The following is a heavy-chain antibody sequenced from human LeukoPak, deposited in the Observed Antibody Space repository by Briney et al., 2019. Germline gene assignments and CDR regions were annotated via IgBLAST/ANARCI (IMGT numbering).Heavy chain of an antibody. V-gene: IGHV1-18*01. Sequence: GASVKVSCKASGYTFTSYGISWVRQAPGQGLEWMGWISAYNGNTNYAQKLQGRVTMTTDTSTSTAYMGLRSLRSDDTAVYYCARDLGWKIAVAANDYWGQGTLVTVSS. CDR3: ARDLGWKIAVAANDY. CDR2: ISAYNGNT. D-gene: IGHD6-19*01. J-gene: IGHJ4*02. CDR1: GYTFTSYG.